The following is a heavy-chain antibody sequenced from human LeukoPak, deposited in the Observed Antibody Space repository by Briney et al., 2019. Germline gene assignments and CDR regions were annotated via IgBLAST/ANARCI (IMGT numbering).Heavy chain of an antibody. J-gene: IGHJ5*02. CDR2: IYPGASDT. Sequence: GESLKNSCKGSGYSFTSYWIGWVRQMPGKGLEWMGIIYPGASDTRYSPSFQGRVTISAGKSIRTAYLQWSSLKASDTAMYYCAGGYCSGGSCYWFDPWGQGTLVTVSS. V-gene: IGHV5-51*03. D-gene: IGHD2-15*01. CDR1: GYSFTSYW. CDR3: AGGYCSGGSCYWFDP.